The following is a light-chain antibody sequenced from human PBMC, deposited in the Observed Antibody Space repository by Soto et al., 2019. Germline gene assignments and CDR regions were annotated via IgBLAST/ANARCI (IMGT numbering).Light chain of an antibody. V-gene: IGKV1-5*01. CDR1: QRISTW. CDR2: DAS. J-gene: IGKJ1*01. CDR3: QQYTNTNNPWM. Sequence: DIQSTQAPATLSASVGARVTITFRASQRISTWLAWYQQKPGKAPKLLIYDASTLQSGVASRFSGSGSGTEFTLIISGLRPDDSATYYCQQYTNTNNPWMFGQGTKVDIK.